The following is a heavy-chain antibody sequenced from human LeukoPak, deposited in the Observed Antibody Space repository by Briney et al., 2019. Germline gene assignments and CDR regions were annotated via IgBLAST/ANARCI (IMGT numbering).Heavy chain of an antibody. CDR1: DYNFASYN. Sequence: SVKVSCKPSDYNFASYNFGRVRQAPGQGLEWMGRIIPMLGTASNAEKFYGRVTITADKSTSTTYLELNSLRSDDTAVYYCARTGRDTSSSNPFDLWGQGTRVTVSS. V-gene: IGHV1-69*08. D-gene: IGHD6-13*01. J-gene: IGHJ4*02. CDR3: ARTGRDTSSSNPFDL. CDR2: IIPMLGTA.